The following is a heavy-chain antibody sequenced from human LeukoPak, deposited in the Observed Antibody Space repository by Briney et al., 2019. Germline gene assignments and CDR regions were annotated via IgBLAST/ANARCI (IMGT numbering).Heavy chain of an antibody. CDR2: ISDDSKYI. V-gene: IGHV3-21*04. J-gene: IGHJ4*02. D-gene: IGHD2/OR15-2a*01. CDR1: GFTFSSYS. CDR3: AKLSSSLLTSGDY. Sequence: GGSLRLSCAASGFTFSSYSMNWVRQAPGKGLEWVSSISDDSKYIYYADSVKGRFSISRDNAKRSLYLQMNSLRAEDTAVYYCAKLSSSLLTSGDYWGQGTLVTVSS.